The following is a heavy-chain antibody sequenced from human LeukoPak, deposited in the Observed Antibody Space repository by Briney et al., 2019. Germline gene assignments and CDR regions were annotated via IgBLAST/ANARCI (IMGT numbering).Heavy chain of an antibody. CDR3: ARENPYCSSTSCYTKSGFDY. Sequence: GESLKISCKGSGYSFTSYWIGWVRQMPGKGLEWMGIIYPGDSDTRYSPSFQGQATISADKSISTAYMQWSSLKASDTAMYYCARENPYCSSTSCYTKSGFDYWGQGTLVTVSS. D-gene: IGHD2-2*02. V-gene: IGHV5-51*01. CDR2: IYPGDSDT. CDR1: GYSFTSYW. J-gene: IGHJ4*02.